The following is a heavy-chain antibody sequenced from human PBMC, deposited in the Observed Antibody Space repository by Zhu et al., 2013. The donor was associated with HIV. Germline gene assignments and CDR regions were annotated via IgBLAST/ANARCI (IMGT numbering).Heavy chain of an antibody. CDR1: GGSIRRSTHY. D-gene: IGHD1-26*01. Sequence: QVQLQESGPGLVKPSETLSLMCSVSGGSIRRSTHYWGWIRHSPTKGLEWLGSVYDSGSTYYNPFFDSRVAVSVDTSRNQFSLSLNSVTAADTATYHCARHRVVGAIPKYFQEWGRAPWSSSLQ. J-gene: IGHJ1*01. CDR2: VYDSGST. V-gene: IGHV4-39*07. CDR3: ARHRVVGAIPKYFQE.